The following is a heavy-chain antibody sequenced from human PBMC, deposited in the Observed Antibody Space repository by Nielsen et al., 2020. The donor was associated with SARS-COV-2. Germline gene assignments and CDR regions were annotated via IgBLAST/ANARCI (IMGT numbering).Heavy chain of an antibody. CDR3: ARDFYRLWSEFDY. Sequence: GESLKISCAASGFTFSDYYMSWIRQAPGKGLEWVSYISSSGSTIYYADSVKGRFTISRDNAKNSLYLQMNSLRAEDTAVYYCARDFYRLWSEFDYWGQGTLVTVLL. CDR2: ISSSGSTI. V-gene: IGHV3-11*04. D-gene: IGHD5-18*01. CDR1: GFTFSDYY. J-gene: IGHJ4*02.